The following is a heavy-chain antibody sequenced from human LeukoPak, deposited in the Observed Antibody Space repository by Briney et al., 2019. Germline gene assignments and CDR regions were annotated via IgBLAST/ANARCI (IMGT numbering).Heavy chain of an antibody. CDR1: GYTFTGYY. Sequence: ASVKVSCKASGYTFTGYYMHWVRQAPGQGLEWMGWINPNSGGTNYAQKFQGRVTMTRDTSISTAYMELSRLRSDDTAVYYCARSYGSGSSLFYWGQGTPVTVSS. CDR3: ARSYGSGSSLFY. D-gene: IGHD3-10*01. CDR2: INPNSGGT. J-gene: IGHJ4*02. V-gene: IGHV1-2*02.